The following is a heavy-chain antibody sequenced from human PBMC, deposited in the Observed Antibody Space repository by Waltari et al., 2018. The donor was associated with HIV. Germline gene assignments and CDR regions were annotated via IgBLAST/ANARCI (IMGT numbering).Heavy chain of an antibody. J-gene: IGHJ1*01. CDR2: LCPKNGQP. D-gene: IGHD2-15*01. CDR3: VTLYNESPLYSNF. V-gene: IGHV1-24*01. Sequence: QLIQSTSALKRPGASVTISCQVSGYPLSDLSMQWVRRGRGRRLEWRGGLCPKNGQPVYSQRFWGRVSLAEDTSEDTAFLELNRLTSDDTAVYYCVTLYNESPLYSNFWGQGTLVTV. CDR1: GYPLSDLS.